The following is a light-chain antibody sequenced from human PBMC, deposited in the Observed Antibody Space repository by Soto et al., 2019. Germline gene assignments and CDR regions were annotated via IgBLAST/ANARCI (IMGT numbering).Light chain of an antibody. V-gene: IGKV3-20*01. J-gene: IGKJ1*01. Sequence: EIVLTQSPGTLSLSPGERATLSCRASQSVSSSYLAWYQQKPGQAPRLLIYGASSRATGIPDRFSGSGSGTGFTPTDSRLEPEDVAVYYCQHYGSSRWTFGQGTKVEIK. CDR1: QSVSSSY. CDR3: QHYGSSRWT. CDR2: GAS.